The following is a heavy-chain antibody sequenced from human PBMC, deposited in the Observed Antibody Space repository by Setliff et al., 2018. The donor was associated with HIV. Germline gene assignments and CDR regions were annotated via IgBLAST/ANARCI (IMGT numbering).Heavy chain of an antibody. CDR2: IYHSEST. Sequence: SETLSLTCTVSGGSISSGYYWGWIRQPPGKGLEWIGSIYHSESTYYNPSLKSRITISLDTSKNQFSLRMRSVTAADTAVYYCARVFVDTAVLRVLEYYFDSWGRGTLVTVSS. CDR3: ARVFVDTAVLRVLEYYFDS. J-gene: IGHJ4*02. CDR1: GGSISSGYY. V-gene: IGHV4-38-2*02. D-gene: IGHD5-18*01.